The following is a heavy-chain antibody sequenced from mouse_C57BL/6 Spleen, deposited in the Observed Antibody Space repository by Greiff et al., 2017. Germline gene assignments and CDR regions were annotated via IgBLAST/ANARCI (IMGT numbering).Heavy chain of an antibody. D-gene: IGHD1-1*01. CDR2: IDPSDSYT. CDR3: ARKGYYGSSYAMDY. Sequence: VQLQQPGAELVKPGASVKLSCKASGYTFTSYWMQWVKQRPGQGLEWIGEIDPSDSYTNSNQKFKGKATLTVDTSSSTAYMQLSSLTSEDSAVYFCARKGYYGSSYAMDYWGQGTSVTVSS. J-gene: IGHJ4*01. CDR1: GYTFTSYW. V-gene: IGHV1-50*01.